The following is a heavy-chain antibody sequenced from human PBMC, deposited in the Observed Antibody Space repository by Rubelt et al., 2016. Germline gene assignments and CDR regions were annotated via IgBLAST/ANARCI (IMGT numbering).Heavy chain of an antibody. J-gene: IGHJ6*02. CDR2: IYSGGST. CDR3: GGTASPEANYYYYGMDV. D-gene: IGHD2-21*02. V-gene: IGHV3-53*04. Sequence: APGKGLEWVSVIYSGGSTYYADSVKGRFTISRHNSKNTLYLQMNSLRAEDTAVYYCGGTASPEANYYYYGMDVWGQGTTVTVSS.